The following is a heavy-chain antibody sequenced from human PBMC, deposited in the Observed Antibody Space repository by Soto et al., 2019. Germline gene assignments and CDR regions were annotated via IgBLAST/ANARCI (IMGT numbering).Heavy chain of an antibody. CDR2: ISSSSSYI. J-gene: IGHJ4*02. V-gene: IGHV3-21*01. Sequence: GGSLRLSCAASGFTFSSYSMNWVRQAPGKGLEWVSSISSSSSYIYYADSVKGRFTISRDNAKNSLYLQMNSLRAEDSAVYYCARPYDSSGYPPHYWGQGTLVTVSS. CDR1: GFTFSSYS. D-gene: IGHD3-22*01. CDR3: ARPYDSSGYPPHY.